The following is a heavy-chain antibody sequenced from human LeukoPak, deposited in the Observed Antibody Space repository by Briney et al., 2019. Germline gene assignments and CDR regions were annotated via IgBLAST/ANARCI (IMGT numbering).Heavy chain of an antibody. CDR3: AREMGYGSGSYYNVLGAFDI. V-gene: IGHV1-2*02. CDR1: GYTFTGYY. CDR2: INPNSGGT. D-gene: IGHD3-10*01. J-gene: IGHJ3*02. Sequence: ASVKVSCKASGYTFTGYYMHWVRQAPGQGLEWMGWINPNSGGTNYAQKFQGRVTMTRDTSISTAYMELSRLRSDDTAVYYCAREMGYGSGSYYNVLGAFDIWGQGTMVTVSS.